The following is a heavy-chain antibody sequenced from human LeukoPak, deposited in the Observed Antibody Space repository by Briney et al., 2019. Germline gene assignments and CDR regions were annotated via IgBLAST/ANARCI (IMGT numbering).Heavy chain of an antibody. CDR2: IYSDGST. CDR1: GFTVSNNY. V-gene: IGHV3-53*01. Sequence: PGGSLRLSCAASGFTVSNNYMSWVRQAPGKGLEWVSVIYSDGSTYYANSVKGRFTISRDNSKNTLYLQMNSLRAEDTAVYYCARALSGYCSGGSCYSYYGMDVWGQGTTVTVSS. CDR3: ARALSGYCSGGSCYSYYGMDV. D-gene: IGHD2-15*01. J-gene: IGHJ6*02.